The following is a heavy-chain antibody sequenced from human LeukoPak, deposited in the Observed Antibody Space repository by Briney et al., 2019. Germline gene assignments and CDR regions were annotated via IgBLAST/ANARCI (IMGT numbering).Heavy chain of an antibody. V-gene: IGHV4-59*01. CDR2: IYHTGST. CDR3: ARGNYVDWFDP. J-gene: IGHJ5*02. Sequence: SETLSLTCTVSGGSISSYYWSWIRQPPGKGLEWIGYIYHTGSTNYNPSLKSRVTISVDTSKNQFSLKLSSVTAADTAVYYCARGNYVDWFDPWGQGTQVTVSS. CDR1: GGSISSYY. D-gene: IGHD1-7*01.